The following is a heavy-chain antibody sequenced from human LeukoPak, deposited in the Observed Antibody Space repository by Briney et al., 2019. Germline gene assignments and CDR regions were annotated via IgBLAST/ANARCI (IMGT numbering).Heavy chain of an antibody. D-gene: IGHD3-16*01. CDR3: ARDLHGSRGEFDY. CDR2: TYHWSKWFN. J-gene: IGHJ4*02. V-gene: IGHV6-1*01. CDR1: GDSVTSGI. Sequence: SQTLSLTCAISGDSVTSGIWNWIRQSPSRGLEWLGRTYHWSKWFNDYAVSVESRMTINADASRNQFSLQLNSVTPEDTAVYYCARDLHGSRGEFDYWGQGTLVTVSS.